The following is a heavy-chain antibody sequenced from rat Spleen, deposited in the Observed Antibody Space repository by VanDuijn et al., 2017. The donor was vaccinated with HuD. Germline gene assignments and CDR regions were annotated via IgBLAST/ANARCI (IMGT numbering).Heavy chain of an antibody. CDR1: GLTFSNYY. CDR3: TRENWVFDY. CDR2: IIYDGSST. V-gene: IGHV5-20*01. Sequence: EVQLVESGGGLVQPGRSMKLSCAASGLTFSNYYMAWVRQAPTKGLEWVAVIIYDGSSTYYRDSVKGRFTISRDNVESTLYLQMNSLRSEDTATYFCTRENWVFDYWGQGVMVTVSS. D-gene: IGHD5-1*01. J-gene: IGHJ2*01.